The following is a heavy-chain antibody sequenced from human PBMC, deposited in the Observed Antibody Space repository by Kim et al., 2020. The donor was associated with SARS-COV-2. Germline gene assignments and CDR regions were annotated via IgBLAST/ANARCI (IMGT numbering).Heavy chain of an antibody. CDR1: GYTFTSYA. D-gene: IGHD3-10*01. CDR2: INAGNGNT. V-gene: IGHV1-3*01. CDR3: ATIGRKEVRGQQDFDY. J-gene: IGHJ4*02. Sequence: ASVKVSCKASGYTFTSYAMHWVRQAPGQRLEWMGWINAGNGNTKYSQKFQGRVTITRDTSASTAYMELSSLRSEDTAVYYCATIGRKEVRGQQDFDYWGQGTLVTVSS.